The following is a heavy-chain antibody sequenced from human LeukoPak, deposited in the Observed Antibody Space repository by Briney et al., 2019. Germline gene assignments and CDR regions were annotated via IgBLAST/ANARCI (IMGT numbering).Heavy chain of an antibody. D-gene: IGHD3-3*01. CDR2: ISYDGSNK. J-gene: IGHJ6*03. CDR3: ARGPSSHTYYDFWSGYSYYYYYMDV. V-gene: IGHV3-30*04. CDR1: GFTFSSYA. Sequence: AGGSLRLSCAASGFTFSSYATHWVRQAPGKGLEWVAVISYDGSNKYYADSVKGRFTISRDNSKNTLYLQMNSLRAEDTAVYYCARGPSSHTYYDFWSGYSYYYYYMDVWGKGTTVTVSS.